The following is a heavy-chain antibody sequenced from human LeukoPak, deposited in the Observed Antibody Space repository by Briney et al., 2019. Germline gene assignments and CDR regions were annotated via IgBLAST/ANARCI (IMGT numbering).Heavy chain of an antibody. CDR2: IRYDGSNR. D-gene: IGHD2-21*01. Sequence: GGSLRLSCVASGFTFSSYGMHWVRQAPGKGLEWVAFIRYDGSNRYYADSVKGRFTISRDNSKNTLYPQMNSLRAEDTAVYYCAPRVVVIAAPFDYWGQGTLVTFSS. V-gene: IGHV3-30*02. J-gene: IGHJ4*02. CDR3: APRVVVIAAPFDY. CDR1: GFTFSSYG.